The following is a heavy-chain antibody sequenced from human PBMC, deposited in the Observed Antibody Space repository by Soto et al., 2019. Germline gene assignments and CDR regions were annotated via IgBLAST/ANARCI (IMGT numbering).Heavy chain of an antibody. CDR1: VGSFSVYY. V-gene: IGHV4-34*02. J-gene: IGHJ4*02. CDR2: VGLSGST. Sequence: QVQLQQWGAGLLKPSETLSLTWAVYVGSFSVYYWCGTRQRPEKGLEWIGEVGLSGSTTYNPPLKYRVTIAIHTSRNQFSLTRNSVTAADTAMYFCAREEPASRHHDYWGQGNLVTVSS. CDR3: AREEPASRHHDY. D-gene: IGHD1-26*01.